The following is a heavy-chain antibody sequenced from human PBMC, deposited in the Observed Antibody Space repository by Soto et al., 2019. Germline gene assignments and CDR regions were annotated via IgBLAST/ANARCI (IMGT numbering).Heavy chain of an antibody. CDR3: AREFSNSPEAFDS. Sequence: LSLTCTVSGGSVNSDNFYWSWIRQPPGRGLEWIGYIYYTGSTSYNPSLKSRVTISIDTSRNQFSLKLSSVTAADTAVYYCAREFSNSPEAFDSWGQGSLVTVSS. V-gene: IGHV4-61*01. J-gene: IGHJ4*02. CDR1: GGSVNSDNFY. CDR2: IYYTGST. D-gene: IGHD6-6*01.